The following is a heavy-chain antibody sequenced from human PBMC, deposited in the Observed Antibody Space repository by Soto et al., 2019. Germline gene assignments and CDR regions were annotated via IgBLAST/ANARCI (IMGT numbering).Heavy chain of an antibody. Sequence: AGGSLRLSCAASGFTFSSYAMHWVRQAPGKGLEWVAVISYDGSNKYYADSVKGRFTISRDNSKNTLYLQMNSLRAEDTAVYYCAREPEDFGVVILYYFDYWGQGTLVTVSS. J-gene: IGHJ4*02. CDR2: ISYDGSNK. V-gene: IGHV3-30-3*01. D-gene: IGHD3-3*01. CDR1: GFTFSSYA. CDR3: AREPEDFGVVILYYFDY.